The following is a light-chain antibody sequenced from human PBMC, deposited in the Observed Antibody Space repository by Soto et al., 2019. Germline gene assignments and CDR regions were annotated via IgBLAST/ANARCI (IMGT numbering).Light chain of an antibody. CDR3: HHYNSWPYT. V-gene: IGKV3D-15*01. CDR1: ESVNSN. CDR2: DTS. Sequence: EFVLTQSPGTLSLSPGERASLSCRPSESVNSNLAWFQQKPGQAPRLLIYDTSNRATGIPARFSGSGSGTEFTLTISSLQSEDFAVYYCHHYNSWPYTFGQGTKVDIK. J-gene: IGKJ2*01.